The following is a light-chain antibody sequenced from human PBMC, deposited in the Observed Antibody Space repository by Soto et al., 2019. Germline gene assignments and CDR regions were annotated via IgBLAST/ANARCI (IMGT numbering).Light chain of an antibody. J-gene: IGLJ2*01. CDR1: SSNIGSNY. V-gene: IGLV1-47*01. Sequence: QSVLTQPPSASGTPGQRVTISCSGSSSNIGSNYVYWHQQLPGTAPKLLIYRNNQRPSGVPDRFSGSKSGTSASLAISGLRSEDEADYYCAAWDDSLSGPVFGGGTKVTVL. CDR2: RNN. CDR3: AAWDDSLSGPV.